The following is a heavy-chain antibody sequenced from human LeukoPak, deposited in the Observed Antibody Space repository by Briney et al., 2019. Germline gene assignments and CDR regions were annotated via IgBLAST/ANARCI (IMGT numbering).Heavy chain of an antibody. Sequence: ASVKVSCKASNYTFTSHGISWVRQAPGQGLEWMGWISAYNGNTNYPQKFQGRVTMTTDTSRSTAYMELRSLRSDDTAVYYCAGWYSYYYYGMDVWGQGTTVTVSS. CDR2: ISAYNGNT. V-gene: IGHV1-18*01. CDR1: NYTFTSHG. CDR3: AGWYSYYYYGMDV. J-gene: IGHJ6*02. D-gene: IGHD6-19*01.